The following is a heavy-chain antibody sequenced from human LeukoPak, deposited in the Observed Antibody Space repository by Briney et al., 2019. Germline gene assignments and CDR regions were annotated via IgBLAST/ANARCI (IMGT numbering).Heavy chain of an antibody. D-gene: IGHD3-3*01. CDR1: GGSISSSNW. V-gene: IGHV4-4*02. CDR3: ARDVGDFWSGYYFQDY. Sequence: PSETLSLTCAVSGGSISSSNWWSWVRQPPGKGLEWIGEIYHSGSTNYNPSLKSRVTISVDKSKNQFSLKLSSVTAADTAVYYCARDVGDFWSGYYFQDYWGQGTLVTVSS. J-gene: IGHJ4*02. CDR2: IYHSGST.